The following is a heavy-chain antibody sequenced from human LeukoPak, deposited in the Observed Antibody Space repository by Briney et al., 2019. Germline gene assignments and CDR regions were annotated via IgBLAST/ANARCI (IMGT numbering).Heavy chain of an antibody. J-gene: IGHJ3*02. V-gene: IGHV3-21*01. Sequence: PGGSLRLSCAASGFTFSSYSMNWVRQAPGKGLEWVSSISSSSSYIYYADSVKGRFTISRENAKNSLYLQMNSLRAEDTAVYYCARDGGDLRGFAFDIWGQGTMVTVSS. D-gene: IGHD3-16*01. CDR1: GFTFSSYS. CDR2: ISSSSSYI. CDR3: ARDGGDLRGFAFDI.